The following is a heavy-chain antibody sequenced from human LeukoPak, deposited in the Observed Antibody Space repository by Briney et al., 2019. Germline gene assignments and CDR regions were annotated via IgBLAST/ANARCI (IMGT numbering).Heavy chain of an antibody. Sequence: SETLSLTCAVSGGSISSSGYSWSWIRQPPGKGLEWIGYIYHSGSTYYNPSLKSRVTISVDRSKNQFSLKLSSVTAADTAVYYCARGGSRYCSSTSCSNWFDPWGQGTLVTVSS. CDR1: GGSISSSGYS. D-gene: IGHD2-2*01. CDR2: IYHSGST. J-gene: IGHJ5*02. V-gene: IGHV4-30-2*01. CDR3: ARGGSRYCSSTSCSNWFDP.